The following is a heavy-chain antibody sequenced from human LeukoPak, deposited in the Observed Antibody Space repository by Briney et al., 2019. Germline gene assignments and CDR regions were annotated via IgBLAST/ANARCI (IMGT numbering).Heavy chain of an antibody. CDR1: GFNFNDYY. D-gene: IGHD2-21*01. Sequence: GSLRLSCAASGFNFNDYYMSWVRQAPGKGLEWVSYISDSGRTIHYEDSVKGRFTISRDNAKNSLYLQMSDLRAEDTAVYYCARDAILWRSSDLWGQGTLVTVSS. CDR3: ARDAILWRSSDL. J-gene: IGHJ5*02. V-gene: IGHV3-11*01. CDR2: ISDSGRTI.